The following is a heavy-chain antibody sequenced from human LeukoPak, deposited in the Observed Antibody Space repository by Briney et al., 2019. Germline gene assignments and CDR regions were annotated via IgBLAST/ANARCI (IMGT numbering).Heavy chain of an antibody. CDR3: ARFGYGSGSYYGYYFDY. CDR2: TYYRSKWYN. CDR1: GDSVSSNSAA. D-gene: IGHD3-10*01. J-gene: IGHJ4*02. Sequence: SQTLSLTCAISGDSVSSNSAAWNWIRQSPSGGLEWLGRTYYRSKWYNDYAVSVKSRITINPDTSKNQFSLQLNSVTPEDTAVYYCARFGYGSGSYYGYYFDYWGQGTLVTVSS. V-gene: IGHV6-1*01.